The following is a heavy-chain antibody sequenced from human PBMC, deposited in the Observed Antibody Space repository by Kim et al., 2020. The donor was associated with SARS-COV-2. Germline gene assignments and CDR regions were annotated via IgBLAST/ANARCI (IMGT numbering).Heavy chain of an antibody. Sequence: GGSLRLSCAASGFTFSSYAMSWVRQAPGKGLEWVSAISGSGGSTYYADSVKGRFTISRDNSKNTLYLQMNSLRAEDTAVYYCASSSIIVVVPAAVSDYWGQGTLVTVSS. CDR3: ASSSIIVVVPAAVSDY. D-gene: IGHD2-2*01. J-gene: IGHJ4*02. CDR1: GFTFSSYA. V-gene: IGHV3-23*01. CDR2: ISGSGGST.